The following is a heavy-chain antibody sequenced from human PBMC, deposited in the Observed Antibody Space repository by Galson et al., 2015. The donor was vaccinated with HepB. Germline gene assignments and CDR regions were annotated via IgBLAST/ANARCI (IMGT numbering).Heavy chain of an antibody. J-gene: IGHJ2*01. CDR2: IYYSGST. V-gene: IGHV4-59*01. CDR1: GDSINSYY. Sequence: ETLSLTCTVSGDSINSYYWSWVRRPPGKGLEWIGYIYYSGSTNYNPSLKSRVTISIDTSRRQFSLKLSSVTAADAAVYYCARERYYDSSGYHFFIDLWGRGTLVTVSS. CDR3: ARERYYDSSGYHFFIDL. D-gene: IGHD3-22*01.